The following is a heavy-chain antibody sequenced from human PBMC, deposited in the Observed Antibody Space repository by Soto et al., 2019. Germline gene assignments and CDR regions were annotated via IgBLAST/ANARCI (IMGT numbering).Heavy chain of an antibody. J-gene: IGHJ6*02. Sequence: QVQLQESGPGLVKPSGTLSLTCAVSGGSISSSNWWSWVRQPPGKGLEWIGEIYHSGSTNYNPSLKSRVTIXXDXSXXQFSLTLSSVTAADTAVYYCARIGYSYGYLYGMDVWGQGTTVTVSS. CDR2: IYHSGST. D-gene: IGHD5-18*01. CDR1: GGSISSSNW. V-gene: IGHV4-4*02. CDR3: ARIGYSYGYLYGMDV.